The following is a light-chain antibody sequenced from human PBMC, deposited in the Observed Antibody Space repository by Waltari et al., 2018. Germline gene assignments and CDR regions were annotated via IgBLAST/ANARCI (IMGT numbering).Light chain of an antibody. CDR2: RAS. CDR3: QQYNIWPWT. CDR1: QSASTS. Sequence: ELVMTQSPAPLSVSPGESASPSCRASQSASTSLAWYQQKPGQAPRLLIYRASTRAAGIPDRFSGSGSGTEFTLTISSLQSEDSAIYYCQQYNIWPWTFGQGTKVDIK. V-gene: IGKV3-15*01. J-gene: IGKJ1*01.